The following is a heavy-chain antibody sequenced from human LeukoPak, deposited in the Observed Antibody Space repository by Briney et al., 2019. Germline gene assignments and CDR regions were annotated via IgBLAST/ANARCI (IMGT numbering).Heavy chain of an antibody. CDR3: AKDRGMFLVGYLDY. CDR1: GFTVSGNY. D-gene: IGHD2-15*01. V-gene: IGHV3-53*01. Sequence: GGSLRLSCVASGFTVSGNYMTWVRQAPGKGLEWVSLIYSGGSTYYADSVKGRFTISRDNSKNTLYLQMNSLRAEDTAVYYCAKDRGMFLVGYLDYWGQGTLVTVSS. CDR2: IYSGGST. J-gene: IGHJ4*02.